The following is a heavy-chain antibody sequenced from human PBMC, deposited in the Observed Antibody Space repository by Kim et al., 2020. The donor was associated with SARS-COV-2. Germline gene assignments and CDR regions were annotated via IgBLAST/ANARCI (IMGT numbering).Heavy chain of an antibody. CDR1: GFTFSIYE. CDR3: AREKLSTVGDASDI. J-gene: IGHJ3*02. D-gene: IGHD2-2*01. V-gene: IGHV3-48*03. CDR2: ITAYGSLT. Sequence: GGSLRLSCTASGFTFSIYEMNWVRQIPGKGLEWVSYITAYGSLTFYADSVKGRFIVSRDNAKNSLYLQMNSLRVEDTAVYYCAREKLSTVGDASDIGGQGTMVTVSS.